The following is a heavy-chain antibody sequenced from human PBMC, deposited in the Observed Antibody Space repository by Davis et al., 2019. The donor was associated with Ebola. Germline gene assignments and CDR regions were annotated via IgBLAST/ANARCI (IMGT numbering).Heavy chain of an antibody. CDR1: GGSISSSNW. CDR3: ARGAPGVIRPLDY. Sequence: GSLRLSCAVSGGSISSSNWWTWVRQPPGKGLEWIGEVYHSGSTNYNPSLMSRLTISVDKSKNQFSLRLSSVTAADTAVYYCARGAPGVIRPLDYWGQGTLVTVSS. D-gene: IGHD3-16*02. V-gene: IGHV4-4*02. CDR2: VYHSGST. J-gene: IGHJ4*02.